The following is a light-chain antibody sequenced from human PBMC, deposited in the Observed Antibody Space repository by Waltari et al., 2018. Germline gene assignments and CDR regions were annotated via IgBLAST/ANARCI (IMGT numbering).Light chain of an antibody. J-gene: IGLJ2*01. Sequence: QSVLTQPPSVSAAPGQKGTISCSGSSPNNGKDYVTWYQQLPGTAPKLFIYENNKRPSGIPDRFSGSKSGTSATLGITGLQTGDEADYYCGTWDTSLSALIFSGGTKLTVL. CDR2: ENN. CDR1: SPNNGKDY. V-gene: IGLV1-51*02. CDR3: GTWDTSLSALI.